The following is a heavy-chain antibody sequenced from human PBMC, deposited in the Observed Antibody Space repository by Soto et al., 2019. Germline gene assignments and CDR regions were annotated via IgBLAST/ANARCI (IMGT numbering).Heavy chain of an antibody. CDR3: ARLVYDTRLNYMYFDF. J-gene: IGHJ4*02. CDR2: IFHDGTA. Sequence: PSETLSLTCAVSGVSLTSGNCGTFVRQSPQRGLEYIGEIFHDGTANYYPSFERRVAMSVDTSRNQFSLKLTSVTAADTAVYFCARLVYDTRLNYMYFDFWGPGTLVTVSS. D-gene: IGHD3-10*01. V-gene: IGHV4-4*02. CDR1: GVSLTSGNC.